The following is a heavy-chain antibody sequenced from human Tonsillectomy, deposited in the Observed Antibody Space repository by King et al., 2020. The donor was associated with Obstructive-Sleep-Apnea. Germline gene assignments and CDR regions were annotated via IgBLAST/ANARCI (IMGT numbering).Heavy chain of an antibody. V-gene: IGHV3-7*03. Sequence: VQLVESGGGLVQPGGSVTLSCAASGFTFSTSWITWVRQAPGKGLEWVANIKQDGSEKNYVDSVKGRFTISRDNAKNSLYLQMSSLRAEDTAVYYCAVVVVPAATEYGMDVWGQGTTVTVSS. CDR2: IKQDGSEK. CDR1: GFTFSTSW. D-gene: IGHD2-2*01. CDR3: AVVVVPAATEYGMDV. J-gene: IGHJ6*02.